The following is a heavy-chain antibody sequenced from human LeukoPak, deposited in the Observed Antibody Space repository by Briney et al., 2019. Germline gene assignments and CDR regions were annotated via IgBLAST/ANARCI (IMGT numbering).Heavy chain of an antibody. Sequence: PGGSLRLSCAASGFTFSSYAMSWVRQAPGKGLEWVGRIKSKTDGGTTDYAAPVKGRFTISRDDSKNTLYLQMNSLKTEDTAVYYCTTVEIDTAMVSYWGQGTLVTVSS. V-gene: IGHV3-15*01. J-gene: IGHJ4*02. CDR3: TTVEIDTAMVSY. CDR1: GFTFSSYA. CDR2: IKSKTDGGTT. D-gene: IGHD5-18*01.